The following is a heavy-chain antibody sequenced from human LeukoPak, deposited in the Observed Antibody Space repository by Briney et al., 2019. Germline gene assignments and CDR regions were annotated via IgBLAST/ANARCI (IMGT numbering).Heavy chain of an antibody. J-gene: IGHJ4*02. D-gene: IGHD2-2*01. CDR2: ISGSGGST. CDR3: AKVASLCTSTSCVRGGFDY. Sequence: GGSLRLSCAASGFTFSTYAMSWVRQAPGKGLEWVSAISGSGGSTYYADSVKGRFTISRDNSKNTLYLQMNSLSAEDTAKYYCAKVASLCTSTSCVRGGFDYWGQGTLVTVSS. V-gene: IGHV3-23*01. CDR1: GFTFSTYA.